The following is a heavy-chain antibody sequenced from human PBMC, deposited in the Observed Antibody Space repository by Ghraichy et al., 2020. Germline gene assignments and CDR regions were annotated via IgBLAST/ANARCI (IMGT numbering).Heavy chain of an antibody. Sequence: QTLSLTCPASGFTFGDYAMSWFRQAPGKGLEYVGFIRSRRYGGASKYAASVEGRFSISRDDSRSIFFLQMNSLKTEDTAVYFCARKLDRNTVDYWGQGTLVTVSS. J-gene: IGHJ4*02. CDR1: GFTFGDYA. CDR3: ARKLDRNTVDY. V-gene: IGHV3-49*03. CDR2: IRSRRYGGAS. D-gene: IGHD2/OR15-2a*01.